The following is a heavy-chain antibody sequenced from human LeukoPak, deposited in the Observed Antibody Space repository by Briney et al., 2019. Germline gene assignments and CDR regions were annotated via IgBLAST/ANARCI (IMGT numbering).Heavy chain of an antibody. CDR2: IYYSGST. CDR3: AREGASAVGAFDI. V-gene: IGHV4-31*03. CDR1: GGSISSGGYY. D-gene: IGHD4-23*01. Sequence: SETLSLTCTVSGGSISSGGYYWSWIRQHPGKGLEWIGYIYYSGSTYYSPSLKSRVTISVDTSKNQFSLKLSSVTAADTAVYYCAREGASAVGAFDIWGQGTMVTVSS. J-gene: IGHJ3*02.